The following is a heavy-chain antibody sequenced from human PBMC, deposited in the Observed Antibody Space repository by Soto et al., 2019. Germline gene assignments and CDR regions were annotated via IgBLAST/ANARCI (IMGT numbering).Heavy chain of an antibody. CDR2: IYPGDSDT. V-gene: IGHV5-51*01. CDR3: ARAQEGDMVYYYYGMDV. CDR1: GYSFTSYW. J-gene: IGHJ6*02. D-gene: IGHD2-15*01. Sequence: PGESLKISCKGSGYSFTSYWIGWVRQMPGKGLEWMGIIYPGDSDTRYSPSFQGQVTISADKSISTAYLQWSSLKASDTAMYYCARAQEGDMVYYYYGMDVWGQGTTVTVS.